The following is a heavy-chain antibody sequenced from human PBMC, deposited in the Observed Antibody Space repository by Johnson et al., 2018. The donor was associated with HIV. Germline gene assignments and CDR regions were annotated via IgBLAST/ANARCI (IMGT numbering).Heavy chain of an antibody. CDR1: GFTFDDYA. J-gene: IGHJ3*02. CDR2: IGWNGLTI. CDR3: AKGLHIVVEGDAFDI. V-gene: IGHV3-9*01. Sequence: VQLVESGGGLVQPGRSLRLSCAASGFTFDDYAMHWVRQAPGKGLEWVSGIGWNGLTIGYVDSVKGRFIISRDNAKNSLYLQMNSLRAEDTAVYYCAKGLHIVVEGDAFDIWGQGTMVTVSS. D-gene: IGHD2-21*01.